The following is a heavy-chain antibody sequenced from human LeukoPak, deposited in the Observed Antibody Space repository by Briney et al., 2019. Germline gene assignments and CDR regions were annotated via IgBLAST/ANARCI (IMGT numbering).Heavy chain of an antibody. V-gene: IGHV4-61*01. Sequence: SETLALTCTSSVGSVSSGSYYWSWSRQPPGKGLEWIGYIYYSGSTNYDPSLKSRVTISVDTSKNQFALKLSSVTAADTAVYYRARDRVAAAGSFDYWGQGTLVTVSS. J-gene: IGHJ4*02. CDR2: IYYSGST. CDR3: ARDRVAAAGSFDY. D-gene: IGHD6-13*01. CDR1: VGSVSSGSYY.